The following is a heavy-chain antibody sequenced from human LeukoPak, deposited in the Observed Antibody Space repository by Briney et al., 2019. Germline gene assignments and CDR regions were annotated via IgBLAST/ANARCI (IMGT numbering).Heavy chain of an antibody. CDR3: ARRYQLLGGPDY. V-gene: IGHV1-18*01. CDR1: GYTFTNYG. D-gene: IGHD2-2*01. J-gene: IGHJ4*02. CDR2: ISAYNGNT. Sequence: ASVKVSCKASGYTFTNYGISWVRQAPGQGLEWMGWISAYNGNTNYARKLQGRVTMATDTSTTTAYMELRRLTSDDTAVYYCARRYQLLGGPDYWGQGTLVTVSS.